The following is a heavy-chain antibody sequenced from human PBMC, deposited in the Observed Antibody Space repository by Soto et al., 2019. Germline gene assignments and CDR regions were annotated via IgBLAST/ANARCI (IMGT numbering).Heavy chain of an antibody. D-gene: IGHD2-15*01. J-gene: IGHJ4*02. CDR1: GGSISSGGYY. V-gene: IGHV4-31*03. Sequence: SETLSLTCTVSGGSISSGGYYWSWIRQHPGKGLEWIGYIYYSGSTYYNPSLKSRVTISVDTSKNQFSLNLSSVTAADTAVYYCARAGLGYCSGGSCYSDGYFDYWGQGTLVTVSS. CDR3: ARAGLGYCSGGSCYSDGYFDY. CDR2: IYYSGST.